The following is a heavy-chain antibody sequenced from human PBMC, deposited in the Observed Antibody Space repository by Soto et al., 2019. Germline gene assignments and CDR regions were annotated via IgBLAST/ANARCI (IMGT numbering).Heavy chain of an antibody. J-gene: IGHJ4*02. D-gene: IGHD3-3*01. CDR3: ARGPFWSGGLATNFDY. V-gene: IGHV3-48*02. CDR1: GFTFSSYS. CDR2: ISSSSSTI. Sequence: GGSLRLSCAASGFTFSSYSMNWVRQAPGKGLEWVSYISSSSSTIYYADSVKGRFTISRDNAKNSLYLQMNSLRDEDTAVYYCARGPFWSGGLATNFDYWGQGTLVTVSS.